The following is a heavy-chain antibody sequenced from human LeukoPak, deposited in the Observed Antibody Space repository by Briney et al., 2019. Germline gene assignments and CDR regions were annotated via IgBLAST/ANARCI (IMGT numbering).Heavy chain of an antibody. V-gene: IGHV3-23*01. J-gene: IGHJ4*02. CDR2: ISGSGGST. Sequence: GGSLRLSCAASGFTFSSYSMNWVRQAPGKGLEWVSAISGSGGSTYYADSVKGRFTISRDNSKNTLYLQMNSLRAEDTAVYYCAKSTYDFWSGYYTLIPPYYFDYWGQGTLVTVSS. D-gene: IGHD3-3*01. CDR3: AKSTYDFWSGYYTLIPPYYFDY. CDR1: GFTFSSYS.